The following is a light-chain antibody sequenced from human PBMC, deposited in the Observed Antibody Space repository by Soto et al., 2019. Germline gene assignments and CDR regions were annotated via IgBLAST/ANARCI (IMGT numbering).Light chain of an antibody. CDR1: QSVKNNY. CDR2: DAS. CDR3: QQYGSTPLT. J-gene: IGKJ4*01. Sequence: EVVLNQSPDTLSLSPGERATLSCRASQSVKNNYLAWYQHKPGQPPRFLIYDASSRATGIPDRFSGSGSGTDFTLTISILEPEDFAVYYCQQYGSTPLTFGGGTKVDIK. V-gene: IGKV3-20*01.